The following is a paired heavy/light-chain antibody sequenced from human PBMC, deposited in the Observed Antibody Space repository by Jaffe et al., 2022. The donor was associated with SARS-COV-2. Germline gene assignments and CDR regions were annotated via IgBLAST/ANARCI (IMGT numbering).Heavy chain of an antibody. J-gene: IGHJ5*02. Sequence: EVQLLESGGGLVQPGGSLRLSCAASGFTFSSFAMSWVRQAPGKGLEWVSAISGSGGSTYYADSVKGRFTISRDNSKNTLFLQMNSLRAEDTAVYYCAKDRGLDPWGQGTLVTVSS. CDR3: AKDRGLDP. V-gene: IGHV3-23*01. CDR1: GFTFSSFA. CDR2: ISGSGGST.
Light chain of an antibody. Sequence: EIVMTQSPATLSVSPGERATLSCRASLSVSSNLAWHQQKPGQAPRLLIYGASTRATGIPARFSGSGSGTEFTLTISSLQSEDFAVYYCQQYNNWPLFTFGQGTKLEIK. CDR2: GAS. J-gene: IGKJ2*01. V-gene: IGKV3-15*01. CDR3: QQYNNWPLFT. CDR1: LSVSSN.